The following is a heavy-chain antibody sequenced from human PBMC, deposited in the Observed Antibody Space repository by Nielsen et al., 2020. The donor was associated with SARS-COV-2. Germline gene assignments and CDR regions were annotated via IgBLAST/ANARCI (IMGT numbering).Heavy chain of an antibody. Sequence: SETLSLTCAVYGGSFSGYYWSWIRQPPGKGLEWIGEINHSGSTNYNPSLKSRVTISVDTSKNQFSLKLSSVTAADTAVYYCARLHYDFWSGSGSWGQGTLVTVSS. CDR1: GGSFSGYY. D-gene: IGHD3-3*01. CDR3: ARLHYDFWSGSGS. CDR2: INHSGST. V-gene: IGHV4-34*01. J-gene: IGHJ4*02.